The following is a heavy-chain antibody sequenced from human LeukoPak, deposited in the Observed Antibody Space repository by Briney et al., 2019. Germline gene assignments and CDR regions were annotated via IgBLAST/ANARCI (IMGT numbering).Heavy chain of an antibody. V-gene: IGHV3-20*04. J-gene: IGHJ6*03. D-gene: IGHD4-17*01. CDR3: ARAVYGDYWGGGLYYMDV. CDR1: GFTFDDYG. CDR2: INWNGGST. Sequence: GGSLRLSCAASGFTFDDYGMSWVRQAPGKGLEWVSGINWNGGSTGYADSVKGRFTISRDNAKNSLYLQMNSLRAEDTALYYCARAVYGDYWGGGLYYMDVWGKGTTVTVSS.